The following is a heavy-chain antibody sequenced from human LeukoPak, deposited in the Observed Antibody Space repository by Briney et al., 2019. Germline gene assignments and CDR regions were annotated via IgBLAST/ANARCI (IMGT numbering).Heavy chain of an antibody. D-gene: IGHD3-3*01. CDR3: ARDRDFWSGYYDFDY. CDR2: IIPIFGTA. CDR1: GGTFSSYA. J-gene: IGHJ4*02. Sequence: SVEVSCKASGGTFSSYAISWVRQAPGQGLEWMGGIIPIFGTANYAQKFQGRVTITADESTSTAYMELSSLRSEDTAVYYCARDRDFWSGYYDFDYWGQGTLVTASS. V-gene: IGHV1-69*13.